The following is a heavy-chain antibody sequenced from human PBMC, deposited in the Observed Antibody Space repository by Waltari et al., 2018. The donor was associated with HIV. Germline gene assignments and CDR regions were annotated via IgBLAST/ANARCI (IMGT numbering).Heavy chain of an antibody. J-gene: IGHJ4*02. V-gene: IGHV4-39*01. D-gene: IGHD3-16*01. CDR1: GDSISGRSSY. CDR2: IFSSGST. CDR3: GRPLRGGAYDF. Sequence: QVHLQESGPGLVKPSETLSLTCTVSGDSISGRSSYWGWIRQPPGAGLEWIASIFSSGSTSYNQALRSRLILYVDTAKNQRTLKLAAVTAADTAVYYCGRPLRGGAYDFWGQGILVTGSS.